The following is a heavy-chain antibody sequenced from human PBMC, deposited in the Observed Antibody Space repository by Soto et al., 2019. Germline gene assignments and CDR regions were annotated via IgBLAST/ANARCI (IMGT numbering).Heavy chain of an antibody. CDR2: IGATGVTT. D-gene: IGHD4-17*01. CDR1: GFSFSNYA. Sequence: EVQLLESGGGLVQPGGSLTLSCAASGFSFSNYAVSWVRQAPGKGLDWVSTIGATGVTTFYADSVKGRFTISRDNSENTVYLQMSSLRVEDTAAYYCTKDRVPSVTNPSYYFDSWGQGTLVTVSS. V-gene: IGHV3-23*01. CDR3: TKDRVPSVTNPSYYFDS. J-gene: IGHJ4*02.